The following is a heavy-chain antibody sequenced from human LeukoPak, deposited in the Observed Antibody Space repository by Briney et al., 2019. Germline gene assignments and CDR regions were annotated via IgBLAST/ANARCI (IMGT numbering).Heavy chain of an antibody. Sequence: GGSLRLSCTGSGFMFNAYWMSWVRKAPGMGLEWVGKIRQDGGEIFYVDSVRGRFTISRDNAKNSVYLQLNSLRAEDTAVYYCARADFKWSLDLGGRAPLVTVSS. D-gene: IGHD3/OR15-3a*01. CDR2: IRQDGGEI. CDR3: ARADFKWSLDL. J-gene: IGHJ2*01. V-gene: IGHV3-7*01. CDR1: GFMFNAYW.